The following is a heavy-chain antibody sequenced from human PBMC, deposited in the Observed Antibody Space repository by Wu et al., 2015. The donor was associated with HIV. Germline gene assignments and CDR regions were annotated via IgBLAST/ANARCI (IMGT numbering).Heavy chain of an antibody. CDR2: INPNSGGT. Sequence: QVQLVQSGAEVKKPGASVKVSCQASGYTFTDYYIHWVRQAPGQGLEWMGCINPNSGGTNYAQRFQDKVSMTKDTSISTAYMELRRLISDDTAIYFCLTALDGVAFWGQGTLVTVSS. J-gene: IGHJ4*02. CDR1: GYTFTDYY. CDR3: LTALDGVAF. V-gene: IGHV1-2*02. D-gene: IGHD2-8*01.